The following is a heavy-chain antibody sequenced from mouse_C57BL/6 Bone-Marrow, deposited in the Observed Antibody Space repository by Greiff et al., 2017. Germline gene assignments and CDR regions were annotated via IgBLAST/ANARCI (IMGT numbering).Heavy chain of an antibody. V-gene: IGHV5-17*01. D-gene: IGHD2-5*01. CDR1: GFTFSDYG. J-gene: IGHJ3*01. Sequence: EVQLVESGGGLVKPGGSLKLSCAASGFTFSDYGMHWVRQAPEKGLEWVAYISSGSSTIYYADTVKGRFTISRDNAKNTLFLQMTSLRSEDTAMYYCARAAYYSNLFAYWGQGTLVTVSA. CDR2: ISSGSSTI. CDR3: ARAAYYSNLFAY.